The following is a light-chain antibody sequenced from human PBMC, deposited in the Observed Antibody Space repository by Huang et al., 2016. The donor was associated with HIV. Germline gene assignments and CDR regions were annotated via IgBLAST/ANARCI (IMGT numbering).Light chain of an antibody. CDR3: QQYNNWLA. Sequence: EIVMTQSPATLSVSPGERATLSCRASQTVNSNLAWYQHKPGQAPRLLIYGASTRATGVPASFSGNGSGTKFTLTISSLQSEDFAVYYCQQYNNWLAFGQGTKVEIK. J-gene: IGKJ1*01. CDR1: QTVNSN. CDR2: GAS. V-gene: IGKV3-15*01.